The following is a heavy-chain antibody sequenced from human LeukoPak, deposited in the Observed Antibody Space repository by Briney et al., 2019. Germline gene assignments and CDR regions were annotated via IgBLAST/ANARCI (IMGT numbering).Heavy chain of an antibody. Sequence: GASVKVSCKASGYTFTSYGISWVRQAPGQGLEWMGWISAYNGNTNYAQKLQGRVTMTTDTSTSTAYMELRSLRSDDTAVYYCARRHCYDSSGYYYEDYWGQGTLVTVSS. CDR2: ISAYNGNT. CDR1: GYTFTSYG. V-gene: IGHV1-18*01. D-gene: IGHD3-22*01. J-gene: IGHJ4*02. CDR3: ARRHCYDSSGYYYEDY.